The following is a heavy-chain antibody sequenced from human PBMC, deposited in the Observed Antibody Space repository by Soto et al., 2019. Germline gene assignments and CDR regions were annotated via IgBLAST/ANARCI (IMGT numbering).Heavy chain of an antibody. D-gene: IGHD2-2*01. J-gene: IGHJ5*02. V-gene: IGHV1-18*01. CDR3: ARKSSSPSWFDP. CDR1: GYAFSNYG. Sequence: ASVKVSFKSSGYAFSNYGFTLVRQAPGQGIEWMGWISGYNGNTNYAQNFQGRVTMTADPSTRTAYMDLRSLRSDDTAVYFCARKSSSPSWFDPWGQGTMVTVYS. CDR2: ISGYNGNT.